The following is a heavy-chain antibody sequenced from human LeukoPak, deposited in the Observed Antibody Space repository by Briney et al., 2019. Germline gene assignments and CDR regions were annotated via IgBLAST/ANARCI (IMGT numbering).Heavy chain of an antibody. CDR1: GFTFSSYS. CDR2: ISSSSSYI. J-gene: IGHJ6*03. CDR3: ARDVEGISTSYLYYYYYYMDV. V-gene: IGHV3-21*01. D-gene: IGHD2-2*01. Sequence: GGSLRLSCAASGFTFSSYSMNWVRQAPGKGLEWVSSISSSSSYIYYADSVRGRFAISRDNAKNSLYLQMNSLRAEDTAVYYCARDVEGISTSYLYYYYYYMDVWGKGTTVTVSS.